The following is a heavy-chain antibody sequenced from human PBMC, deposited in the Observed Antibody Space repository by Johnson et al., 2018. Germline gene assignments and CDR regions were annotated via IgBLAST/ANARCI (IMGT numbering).Heavy chain of an antibody. V-gene: IGHV3-49*05. CDR3: TRDRVVGATVDYYYHGMDV. D-gene: IGHD1-26*01. CDR1: GFSFSDYG. Sequence: VQLVESGGGLVKPGRSLRLSCTGSGFSFSDYGVSWFRQAPGKGLEWVGCTRNKVYGGTIDYAASVKGRFTISRDDSKSIAYRQMNSLKTEDTAGDYSTRDRVVGATVDYYYHGMDVWGQGTTVTVSS. CDR2: TRNKVYGGTI. J-gene: IGHJ6*02.